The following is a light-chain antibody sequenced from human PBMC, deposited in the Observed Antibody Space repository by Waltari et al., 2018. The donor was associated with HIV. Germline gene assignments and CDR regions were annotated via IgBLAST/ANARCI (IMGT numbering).Light chain of an antibody. J-gene: IGKJ1*01. V-gene: IGKV4-1*01. CDR1: QSIFYSSRNAKY. CDR2: WAS. Sequence: DIVMTQSPHSLALSLGERATINCKSSQSIFYSSRNAKYLAWYQQKPGQSPKLLIYWASARAYGVPDRFSGSGSRTDFTLSISSLQSEDVAVYFCQQYYSTPPTFGQGTRVEIK. CDR3: QQYYSTPPT.